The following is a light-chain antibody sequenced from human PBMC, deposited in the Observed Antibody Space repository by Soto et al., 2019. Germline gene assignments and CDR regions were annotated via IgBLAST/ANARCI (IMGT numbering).Light chain of an antibody. CDR2: AAS. J-gene: IGKJ3*01. CDR1: QGISSY. V-gene: IGKV1-9*01. CDR3: QQLHSYPLT. Sequence: DIQLTQSPSFLSASVGDRVTITCRASQGISSYLAWYQQKPGKAPKLLIYAASTLQSGVPSRFSGSGSGTEFTITISSLQPEDFATYCCQQLHSYPLTFGPGTKVDIK.